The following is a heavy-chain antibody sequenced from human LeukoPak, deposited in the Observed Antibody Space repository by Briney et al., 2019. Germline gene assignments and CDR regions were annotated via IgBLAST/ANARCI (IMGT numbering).Heavy chain of an antibody. J-gene: IGHJ1*01. Sequence: GGSLRLSRAASGFTFSSYGMHWVRQAPGKGLEWVAFIRYDGSNKYYADSVKGRFTTSRDNAKNSLYLQMNSLRAEDTALYYCAKDSSSSWAEYFQHWGQGTLVTVSS. V-gene: IGHV3-30*02. D-gene: IGHD6-13*01. CDR2: IRYDGSNK. CDR1: GFTFSSYG. CDR3: AKDSSSSWAEYFQH.